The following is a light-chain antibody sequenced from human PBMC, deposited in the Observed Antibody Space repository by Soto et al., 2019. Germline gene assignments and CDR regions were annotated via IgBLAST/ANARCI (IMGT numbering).Light chain of an antibody. CDR3: QQYNTYPLT. V-gene: IGKV3-20*01. J-gene: IGKJ4*01. Sequence: EIVLTQSPGTLSLSPGERATLSCRASRSVTSNYLAWYQQTPGQAPSLLIYGASSRATGIPDRFSGSGSGTEFTLTISNLQPDDVAAYYCQQYNTYPLTFGGGTKVDIK. CDR2: GAS. CDR1: RSVTSNY.